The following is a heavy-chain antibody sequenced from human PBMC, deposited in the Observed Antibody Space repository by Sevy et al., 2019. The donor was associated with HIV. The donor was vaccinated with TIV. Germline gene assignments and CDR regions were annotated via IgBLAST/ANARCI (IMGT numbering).Heavy chain of an antibody. CDR1: GFPFSSYA. CDR2: IRGSGGSA. J-gene: IGHJ5*02. D-gene: IGHD4-17*01. CDR3: AKGLRGTTTNNWFDP. Sequence: GGSLRLSGAASGFPFSSYAMSWVRQAPGKGLEWVSTIRGSGGSAYYPDSVKGRFTISRDNSKNTLFLQMHSLRAEDTAVYYCAKGLRGTTTNNWFDPWGQGTLVTVSS. V-gene: IGHV3-23*01.